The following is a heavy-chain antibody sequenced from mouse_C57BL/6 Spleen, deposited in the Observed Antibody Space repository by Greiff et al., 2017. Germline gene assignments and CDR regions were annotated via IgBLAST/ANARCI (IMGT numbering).Heavy chain of an antibody. J-gene: IGHJ2*01. V-gene: IGHV1-54*01. Sequence: VHLVESGAELVRPGTSVKVSCKASGYAFTNYLIEWVKQRPGQGLEWIGVINPGSGGTNYNEKFKGKATLTADKSSSTAYMQLSSLTSEDSAVYFCARDYGVLGDDFDYWGQGTTLTVSS. CDR2: INPGSGGT. CDR1: GYAFTNYL. CDR3: ARDYGVLGDDFDY. D-gene: IGHD3-3*01.